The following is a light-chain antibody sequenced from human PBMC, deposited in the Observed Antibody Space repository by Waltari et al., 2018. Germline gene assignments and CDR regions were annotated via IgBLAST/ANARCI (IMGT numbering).Light chain of an antibody. Sequence: LLTQSPAFLSVTAGEKVPMTCRASEGIDNFLYWYQQKSGQAPKLLIKYASQSISGVPSRFSGSGSGTDFILTISSLEVEDAATYYCQQGNKHPLTFGGGTKVEIK. CDR3: QQGNKHPLT. V-gene: IGKV6-21*02. CDR1: EGIDNF. CDR2: YAS. J-gene: IGKJ4*01.